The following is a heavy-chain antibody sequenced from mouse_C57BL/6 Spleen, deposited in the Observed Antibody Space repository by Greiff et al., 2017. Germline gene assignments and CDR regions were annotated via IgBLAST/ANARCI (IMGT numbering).Heavy chain of an antibody. J-gene: IGHJ4*01. CDR2: IWRGGST. CDR3: AKHGSSYDYAMDY. V-gene: IGHV2-5*01. CDR1: GFSLTSYG. Sequence: VKLVESGPGLVKPSQCLSITCTASGFSLTSYGVHWVRQSPGKGLEWLGVIWRGGSTDYTAAFMYRLSITKDNSTSQVFFKMNILQADDTAIYYCAKHGSSYDYAMDYWGQGTSVTVSS. D-gene: IGHD1-1*01.